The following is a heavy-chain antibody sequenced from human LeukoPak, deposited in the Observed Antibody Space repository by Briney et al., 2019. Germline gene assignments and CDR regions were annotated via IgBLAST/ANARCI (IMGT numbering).Heavy chain of an antibody. D-gene: IGHD3-9*01. V-gene: IGHV1-3*01. CDR3: ARVSILTGYPNWFDP. Sequence: ASVEVSCKASGYTFTSYAMHWVRQAPGQRLEWMGWINAGNGNTKYSQKFQGRVTITRDTSASTAYMELSSLRSEDTAVYYCARVSILTGYPNWFDPWGQGTLVTVSS. J-gene: IGHJ5*02. CDR2: INAGNGNT. CDR1: GYTFTSYA.